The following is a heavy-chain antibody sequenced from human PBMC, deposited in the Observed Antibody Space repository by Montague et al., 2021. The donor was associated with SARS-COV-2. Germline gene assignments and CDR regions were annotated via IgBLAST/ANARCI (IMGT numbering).Heavy chain of an antibody. V-gene: IGHV3-13*01. D-gene: IGHD1-26*01. CDR3: ARGRGGRPWYFDY. Sequence: TYYPGSVKGRFTISRENAKNSLYLQMNSLRAGDTAVYYCARGRGGRPWYFDYWGQGPLVTVSS. J-gene: IGHJ4*02. CDR2: T.